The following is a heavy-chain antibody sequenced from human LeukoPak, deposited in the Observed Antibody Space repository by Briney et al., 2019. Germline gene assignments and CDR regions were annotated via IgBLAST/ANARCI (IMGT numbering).Heavy chain of an antibody. J-gene: IGHJ5*02. D-gene: IGHD4-17*01. CDR1: GGSISSGDYY. Sequence: ESSQTLSLTCTVSGGSISSGDYYWSWIRQPPGKGLEWIGYIYYSGSTYYNPSLKSRVTISVDTSKNQFSLKLSSVTAADTAVYYCASFWAGYGDAPGAFDPWSQGTLVTVSS. CDR2: IYYSGST. V-gene: IGHV4-30-4*01. CDR3: ASFWAGYGDAPGAFDP.